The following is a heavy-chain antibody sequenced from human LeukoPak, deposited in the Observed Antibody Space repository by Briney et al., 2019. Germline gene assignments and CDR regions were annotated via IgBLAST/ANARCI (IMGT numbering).Heavy chain of an antibody. CDR3: ARNPVLDIVVVPAAIFDY. CDR2: IYHSGST. Sequence: PSETLSLTCAVSGYSISSGYYWGWIRQPPGKGLEWIGSIYHSGSTYYNPSLKSRVTISVDTSKNQFSLKLSSVTAVDTAVYYCARNPVLDIVVVPAAIFDYWGQGTLVTVSS. J-gene: IGHJ4*02. V-gene: IGHV4-38-2*01. D-gene: IGHD2-2*03. CDR1: GYSISSGYY.